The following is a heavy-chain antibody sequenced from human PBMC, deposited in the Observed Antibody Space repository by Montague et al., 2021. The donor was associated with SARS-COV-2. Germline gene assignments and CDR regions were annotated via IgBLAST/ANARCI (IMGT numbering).Heavy chain of an antibody. J-gene: IGHJ4*02. Sequence: SETLSLTCSVSGGSISSSCYYWGWIHQPRGQGLERIGSIYYSGGTYSKPSINRLVTIFVDTYKNLFSMKLSSVTAADTAVYYCARDFPRWLQFDPYFDYRGQGTLVTVSS. CDR2: IYYSGGT. D-gene: IGHD5-24*01. CDR1: GGSISSSCYY. CDR3: ARDFPRWLQFDPYFDY. V-gene: IGHV4-39*07.